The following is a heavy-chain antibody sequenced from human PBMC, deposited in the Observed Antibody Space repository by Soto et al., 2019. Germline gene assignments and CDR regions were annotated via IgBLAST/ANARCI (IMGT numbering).Heavy chain of an antibody. CDR2: IDPSDSYT. D-gene: IGHD3-3*01. V-gene: IGHV5-10-1*01. Sequence: PGESLKISCKGSGYSFADYWISWVRQMPGKGLEWMGRIDPSDSYTNYSPSFQGHVTISADKSISTAYLQWSSLKASDTAMYYCASMHYDFWSGSYYGMDVWGQGTTVTVSS. CDR1: GYSFADYW. CDR3: ASMHYDFWSGSYYGMDV. J-gene: IGHJ6*02.